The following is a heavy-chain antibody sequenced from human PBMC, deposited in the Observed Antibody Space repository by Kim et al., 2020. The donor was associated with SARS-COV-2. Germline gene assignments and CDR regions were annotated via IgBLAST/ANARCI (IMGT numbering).Heavy chain of an antibody. D-gene: IGHD6-19*01. CDR2: ISVYNGAT. J-gene: IGHJ6*02. Sequence: ASVKVSCKASGYTFSSYNVIWVRQAPGQGLEWMGWISVYNGATNYAQRLQGRVTITTDTSTTTAYMELRSLRSDDTAVYYCARRLAVAGYGMDVWGQGTTVTVSS. V-gene: IGHV1-18*01. CDR3: ARRLAVAGYGMDV. CDR1: GYTFSSYN.